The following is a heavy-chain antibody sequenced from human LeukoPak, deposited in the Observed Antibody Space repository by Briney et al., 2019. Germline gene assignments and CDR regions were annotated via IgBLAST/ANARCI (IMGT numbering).Heavy chain of an antibody. J-gene: IGHJ4*02. V-gene: IGHV3-74*01. Sequence: GGSLRLACAASGFTFSIYWMHSGRHAPGKGLVWVSRINSDGSSTTYADAVKGRFTISRDNAKNALYLQMNSLRAEDTAVYYCARDASFKPDYWGEGTLVTVSS. CDR1: GFTFSIYW. CDR2: INSDGSST. CDR3: ARDASFKPDY.